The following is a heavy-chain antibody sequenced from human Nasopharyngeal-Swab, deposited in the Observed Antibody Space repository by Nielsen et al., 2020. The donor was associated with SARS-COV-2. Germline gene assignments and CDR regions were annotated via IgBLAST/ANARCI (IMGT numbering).Heavy chain of an antibody. CDR1: GGSISSGGYY. Sequence: SETLSVTCTVSGGSISSGGYYWSWIRQHPGKGLEWIGYIYYSGSTYYNPSLKSRVTISVDTSKNQFSLKLSSVTAADTAVYYCARDGYGSGGMDVWGQGTTVTVSS. CDR2: IYYSGST. V-gene: IGHV4-31*03. D-gene: IGHD3-10*01. J-gene: IGHJ6*02. CDR3: ARDGYGSGGMDV.